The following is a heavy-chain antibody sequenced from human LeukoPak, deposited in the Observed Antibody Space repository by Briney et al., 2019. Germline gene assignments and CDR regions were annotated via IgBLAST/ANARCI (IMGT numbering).Heavy chain of an antibody. J-gene: IGHJ4*02. D-gene: IGHD6-19*01. CDR2: ISYDGSNK. V-gene: IGHV3-30*04. CDR1: GFTFSSYA. CDR3: ARDVEQWLVRVYYFDY. Sequence: GRSLRLSCAASGFTFSSYAMHWVRQAPGKGLEWVAVISYDGSNKYYADSVKGRFTISRDNSKNSLYLQMNSLRDEDTAVYYCARDVEQWLVRVYYFDYWGQGTLVTVSS.